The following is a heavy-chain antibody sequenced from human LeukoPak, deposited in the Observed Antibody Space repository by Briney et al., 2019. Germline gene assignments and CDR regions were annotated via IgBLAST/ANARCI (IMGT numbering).Heavy chain of an antibody. V-gene: IGHV1-2*06. D-gene: IGHD2-2*01. CDR2: INPNSGGT. CDR3: ARVYCSSTSCPYWFDP. J-gene: IGHJ5*02. CDR1: GYTFTGYY. Sequence: ASVKVSCKASGYTFTGYYMHWVRQAPGQGLEWMGRINPNSGGTNYAQKFQGRVTMTRDTSIGTAYMELSRLRSDDTAVYYCARVYCSSTSCPYWFDPWGQGTLVTVSS.